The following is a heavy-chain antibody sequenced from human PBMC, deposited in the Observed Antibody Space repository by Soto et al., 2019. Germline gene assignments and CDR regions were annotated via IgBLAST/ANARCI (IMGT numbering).Heavy chain of an antibody. CDR1: GGSISSGGYY. D-gene: IGHD4-17*01. V-gene: IGHV4-31*03. J-gene: IGHJ5*02. CDR3: ARLTIMTTVTIRWFDP. Sequence: SETLSLTCTVSGGSISSGGYYWSWIRQHPGKGLEWIGYIYYSGSTYYNPSLKSRVTISVDTSKNQFSLKLSSVTAADTAVYYCARLTIMTTVTIRWFDPWGQGTLVTVSS. CDR2: IYYSGST.